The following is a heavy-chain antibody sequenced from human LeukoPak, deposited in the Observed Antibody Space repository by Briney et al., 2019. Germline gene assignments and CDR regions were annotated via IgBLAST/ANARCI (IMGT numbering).Heavy chain of an antibody. D-gene: IGHD3-9*01. J-gene: IGHJ4*02. CDR2: IYYSGST. CDR1: GGSFSGYY. Sequence: SETLSLTCAVYGGSFSGYYWSWLRQPPGKGLEWIGYIYYSGSTNYNPSLKSRVTISVDTSKNQFSLKLSSVTAADTAVYYCARGGSSYYDILTGSFDYWGQGTLVTVSS. CDR3: ARGGSSYYDILTGSFDY. V-gene: IGHV4-59*01.